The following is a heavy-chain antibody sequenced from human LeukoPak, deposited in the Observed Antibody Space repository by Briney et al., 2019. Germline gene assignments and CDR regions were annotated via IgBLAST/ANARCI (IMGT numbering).Heavy chain of an antibody. J-gene: IGHJ4*02. CDR2: ICPGDSDT. CDR1: VFSFTNYW. CDR3: ARRGGGNTGGFFFDY. Sequence: GESLKISCKTSVFSFTNYWIAWVRQMPGEGLEWMGSICPGDSDTRYNPSFQGQVTISADRSIKTAYLQWNSLKASDTAMYYCARRGGGNTGGFFFDYWGQGSLVTVSS. V-gene: IGHV5-51*01. D-gene: IGHD5-18*01.